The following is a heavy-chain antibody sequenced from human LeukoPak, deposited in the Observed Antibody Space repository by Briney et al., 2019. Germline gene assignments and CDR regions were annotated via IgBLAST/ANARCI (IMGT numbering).Heavy chain of an antibody. V-gene: IGHV4-4*07. D-gene: IGHD6-19*01. CDR3: ARSRSRTGYSSGWYVVDWVINWFDP. J-gene: IGHJ5*02. CDR2: IYTSGST. CDR1: GGSISSYY. Sequence: SETLSLTCTVSGGSISSYYWSWIRQPAGKGLEWIGRIYTSGSTNYNPSLKSRVTMSVDTSKNQFSLKLSSVTAADTAVYYCARSRSRTGYSSGWYVVDWVINWFDPWGQGTLVTVSS.